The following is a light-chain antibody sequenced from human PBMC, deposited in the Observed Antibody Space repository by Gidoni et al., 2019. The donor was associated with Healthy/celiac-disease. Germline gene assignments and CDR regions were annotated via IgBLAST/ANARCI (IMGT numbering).Light chain of an antibody. V-gene: IGKV3-15*01. CDR3: QQYNTWPPVT. CDR2: GAS. J-gene: IGKJ4*01. Sequence: EIVMTPSPATLSVSPVERATLSRRASQGVSSNLAWYQQRPGQAPRLLIYGASTRATGIPARFSGSGSGTEFTLTISSLQSEDFAVYYCQQYNTWPPVTFGGGTKVEIK. CDR1: QGVSSN.